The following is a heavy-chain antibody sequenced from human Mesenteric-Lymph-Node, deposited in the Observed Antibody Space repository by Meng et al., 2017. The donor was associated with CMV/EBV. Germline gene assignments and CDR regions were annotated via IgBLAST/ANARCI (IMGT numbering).Heavy chain of an antibody. D-gene: IGHD3-9*01. Sequence: KVSCKASGYRFSTYGVSWVRQAPGQGLEWMGWITPYNGNTNYAQKLQGRVTLTTDTSTDTAYMELRSLRSDDTAVYYCARRSDWVDYWGQGTLVTSPQ. V-gene: IGHV1-18*01. CDR3: ARRSDWVDY. J-gene: IGHJ4*02. CDR1: GYRFSTYG. CDR2: ITPYNGNT.